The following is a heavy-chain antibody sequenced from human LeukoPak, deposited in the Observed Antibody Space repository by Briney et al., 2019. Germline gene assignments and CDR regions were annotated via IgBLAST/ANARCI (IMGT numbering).Heavy chain of an antibody. CDR3: AKSGRDYDILTGYYIQYYFDY. CDR1: GFTFSSYW. D-gene: IGHD3-9*01. J-gene: IGHJ4*02. Sequence: PGGSLRLSCAASGFTFSSYWMSWARQAPGKGLEWVANIKQDGSEKYYVDSAKGRFTISRDNSKNTLYLQMNSLRAEDTAVYYCAKSGRDYDILTGYYIQYYFDYWGQGTLVTVSS. CDR2: IKQDGSEK. V-gene: IGHV3-7*01.